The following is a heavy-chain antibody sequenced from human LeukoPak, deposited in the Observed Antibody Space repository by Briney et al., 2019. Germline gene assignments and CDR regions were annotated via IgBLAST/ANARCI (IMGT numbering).Heavy chain of an antibody. CDR3: ARCTSTSCYNFDY. J-gene: IGHJ4*02. D-gene: IGHD2-2*02. V-gene: IGHV3-33*01. CDR2: IWYDGSNK. CDR1: GFTFSSYG. Sequence: GGSLRLSCAASGFTFSSYGMHWVRQAPGKGLEWVAVIWYDGSNKYYADSVKGRFAISRDNSKNTLYLQMNSLRAEDTAVYYCARCTSTSCYNFDYWGQGTLVTVSS.